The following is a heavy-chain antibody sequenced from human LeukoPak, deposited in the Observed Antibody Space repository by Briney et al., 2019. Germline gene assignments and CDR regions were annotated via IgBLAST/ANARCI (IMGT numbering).Heavy chain of an antibody. CDR1: GGSISSYY. Sequence: ASETLSLTCTVSGGSISSYYWSWIRQPPGKGLEWIGYIYYSGSTNYNPPLKSRVTISVDTSKNQFSLKLSSVTAADTAVYYCARQEIAASTYDYWGQGTLVTVSS. CDR3: ARQEIAASTYDY. CDR2: IYYSGST. D-gene: IGHD6-13*01. V-gene: IGHV4-59*08. J-gene: IGHJ4*02.